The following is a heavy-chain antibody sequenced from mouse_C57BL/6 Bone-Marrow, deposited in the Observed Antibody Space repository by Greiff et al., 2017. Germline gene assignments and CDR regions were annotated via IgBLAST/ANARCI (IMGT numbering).Heavy chain of an antibody. CDR1: GFNIKDDY. D-gene: IGHD1-1*01. CDR2: IDPENGDT. CDR3: TTGHYYY. Sequence: VQLQQSGAELVRPGASVKLSCTASGFNIKDDYMHWVKQRPEQGLEWIGRIDPENGDTEYASKFQGKATITADTSSNTAYLQLSSLTSEDTAVYYCTTGHYYYWGQGTTLTVSS. V-gene: IGHV14-4*01. J-gene: IGHJ2*01.